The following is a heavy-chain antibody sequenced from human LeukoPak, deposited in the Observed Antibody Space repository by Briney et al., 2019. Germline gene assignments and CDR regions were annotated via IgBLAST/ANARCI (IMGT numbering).Heavy chain of an antibody. V-gene: IGHV3-74*01. CDR2: INPDGTTT. Sequence: PGGSLRLSCAASGFTSSSYWMHWVRQPLGKGLVWVSRINPDGTTTNYADSVKGRFTISRDNAKNTLYLQMDSLTVDDTALYYCVRIATVSTPDYWGQGTLVTVSS. CDR3: VRIATVSTPDY. CDR1: GFTSSSYW. D-gene: IGHD4-17*01. J-gene: IGHJ4*02.